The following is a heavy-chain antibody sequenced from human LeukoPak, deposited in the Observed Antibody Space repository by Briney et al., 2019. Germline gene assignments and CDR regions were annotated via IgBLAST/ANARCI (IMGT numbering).Heavy chain of an antibody. CDR3: ARLSRFLYAFDI. J-gene: IGHJ3*02. CDR2: IYYSGST. D-gene: IGHD3-3*01. Sequence: PSETLSLTCTVSGGPISSSSYYWGWIRQPPGKGLEGIGSIYYSGSTYYNPSLKSRVTISVDTSKNQFSLKLSSVTAADTAVYYCARLSRFLYAFDIWGQGTMVTVSS. V-gene: IGHV4-39*01. CDR1: GGPISSSSYY.